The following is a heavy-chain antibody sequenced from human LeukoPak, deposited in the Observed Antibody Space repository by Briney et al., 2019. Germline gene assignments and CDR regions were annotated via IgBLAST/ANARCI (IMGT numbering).Heavy chain of an antibody. CDR3: ARAQNYYYYYMDV. J-gene: IGHJ6*03. CDR1: GFTFSSYT. Sequence: GGSLRLSCAASGFTFSSYTMHWVRQAPGRGLEYVSAISSNGGSTYYANSVKGRFTISRDNSKTTLYLQMGSLRAEDMAVYYCARAQNYYYYYMDVWGKGTTVTVAS. CDR2: ISSNGGST. D-gene: IGHD2/OR15-2a*01. V-gene: IGHV3-64*01.